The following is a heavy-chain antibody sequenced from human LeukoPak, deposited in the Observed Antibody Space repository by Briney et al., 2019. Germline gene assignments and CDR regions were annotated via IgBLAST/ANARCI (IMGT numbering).Heavy chain of an antibody. CDR3: SRAGGDGVTDYYYYMDV. CDR1: GFAFSTYW. CDR2: INYDGTNT. V-gene: IGHV3-74*01. D-gene: IGHD5-24*01. J-gene: IGHJ6*03. Sequence: PGGSLRLSCAASGFAFSTYWMHWVRQAPGKGLVWVSRINYDGTNTIDADSVKGRFTISRDNAENTVHLQMNSLRAEDTAVYYCSRAGGDGVTDYYYYMDVWGKGTTVTVS.